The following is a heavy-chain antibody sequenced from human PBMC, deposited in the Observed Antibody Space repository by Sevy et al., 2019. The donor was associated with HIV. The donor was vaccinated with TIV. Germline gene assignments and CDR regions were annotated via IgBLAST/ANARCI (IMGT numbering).Heavy chain of an antibody. CDR3: ARYRSPYGYYATGSFDS. J-gene: IGHJ4*01. CDR2: IFYSGST. D-gene: IGHD4-17*01. Sequence: SESLSLTCSVSGGSVTSDSYYWSWIRQPPGKGLEWIASIFYSGSTNDNPSLKSRVTMSVDTSKNHYSLRVSAVTAADTAVYYCARYRSPYGYYATGSFDSWGHGTLVTVSS. CDR1: GGSVTSDSYY. V-gene: IGHV4-61*03.